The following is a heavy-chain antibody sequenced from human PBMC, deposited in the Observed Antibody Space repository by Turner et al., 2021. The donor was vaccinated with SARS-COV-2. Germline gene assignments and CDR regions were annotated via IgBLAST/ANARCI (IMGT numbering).Heavy chain of an antibody. Sequence: QVQLVQSGAEVKKPGSSVKVSCKASGGTFSSYSINMVRQAPGQGLEWMGRIIPILGTGKNAQKFQGRVTITADKSTSIVYMELSSLRSEDTAVYYCARDSNDVLIGYSPDVFDIWGQGTMVTVSS. D-gene: IGHD3-9*01. CDR1: GGTFSSYS. CDR3: ARDSNDVLIGYSPDVFDI. V-gene: IGHV1-69*08. J-gene: IGHJ3*02. CDR2: IIPILGTG.